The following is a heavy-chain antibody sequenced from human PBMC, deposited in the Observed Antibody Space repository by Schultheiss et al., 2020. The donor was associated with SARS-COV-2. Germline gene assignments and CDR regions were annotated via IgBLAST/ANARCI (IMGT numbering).Heavy chain of an antibody. V-gene: IGHV6-1*01. CDR2: TYYRSKWYN. D-gene: IGHD1-20*01. CDR3: ARELAYNWNDVGYFDY. J-gene: IGHJ4*02. Sequence: SQTLSLTCAISGDNISRGSAAWNWIRQSPSRGLEWLGRTYYRSKWYNDYAVSVKSRITINPDTSKNQFSLQLNSVTPKDTAVYYCARELAYNWNDVGYFDYWGQGTLVTVSS. CDR1: GDNISRGSAA.